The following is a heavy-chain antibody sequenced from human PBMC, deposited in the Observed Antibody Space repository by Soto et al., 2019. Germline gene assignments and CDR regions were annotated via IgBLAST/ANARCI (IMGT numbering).Heavy chain of an antibody. Sequence: EVQLVESGGGLVQPGGSLRLSCAASGFTFSSYSMNWVRQAPGKGLEWVSYISSSSSTIYYADSVKGRFTISRDNAKNSLYLQMNSLRAEDTDVYYCARDPLCGGSCYYDYWGQGTLVTVSS. J-gene: IGHJ4*02. D-gene: IGHD2-15*01. V-gene: IGHV3-48*01. CDR1: GFTFSSYS. CDR3: ARDPLCGGSCYYDY. CDR2: ISSSSSTI.